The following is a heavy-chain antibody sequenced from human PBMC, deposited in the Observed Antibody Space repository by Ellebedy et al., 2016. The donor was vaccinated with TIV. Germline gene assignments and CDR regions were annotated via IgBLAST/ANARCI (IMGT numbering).Heavy chain of an antibody. D-gene: IGHD3-10*01. J-gene: IGHJ4*02. CDR3: ARAHYGSGSYSHFDY. Sequence: AASVKVSCKASGYTFTSYGINWVRQAPGQGLEWMGIINPSGGSTRYAQKLQGRVTMTRDTSTSTVYMELSSLRSEDTAVYYCARAHYGSGSYSHFDYWGQGTLVTVSS. V-gene: IGHV1-46*01. CDR2: INPSGGST. CDR1: GYTFTSYG.